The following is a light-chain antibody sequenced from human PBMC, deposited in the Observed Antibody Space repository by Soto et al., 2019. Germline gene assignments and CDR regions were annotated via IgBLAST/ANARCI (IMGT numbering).Light chain of an antibody. CDR1: SSDVGGYNY. CDR2: EVN. V-gene: IGLV2-8*01. J-gene: IGLJ3*02. CDR3: SSYAGNTNWV. Sequence: QSALTQPPSASGSPGQSVTISCTGTSSDVGGYNYVTWYQQHPGKAPKFMIYEVNKRSSGVPDRFSGSKSGNTASLTVSGLQAEDEADYYCSSYAGNTNWVFGGGTKLTVL.